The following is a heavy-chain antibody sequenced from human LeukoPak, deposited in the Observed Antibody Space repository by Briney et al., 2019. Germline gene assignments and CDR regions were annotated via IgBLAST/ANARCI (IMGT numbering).Heavy chain of an antibody. CDR2: IYYSGNT. CDR1: GASITSDY. CDR3: ATRLSGDYGNWLDP. D-gene: IGHD4-17*01. V-gene: IGHV4-59*13. J-gene: IGHJ5*02. Sequence: PSETLSLTCTVSGASITSDYWSWLRQPPGKGLEWVGCIYYSGNTNSNPSPESRDTTSIYTSKKQFSLKMSSLTAPDTAVYYCATRLSGDYGNWLDPWGQGTLVTVSP.